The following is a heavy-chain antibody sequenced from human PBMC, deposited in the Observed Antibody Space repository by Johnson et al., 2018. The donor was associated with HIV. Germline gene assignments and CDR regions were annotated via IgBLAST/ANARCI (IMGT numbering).Heavy chain of an antibody. CDR2: IRYDGSNK. CDR3: AKDERQLGGWSHAFDI. V-gene: IGHV3-30*02. CDR1: GFTFSSYG. J-gene: IGHJ3*02. D-gene: IGHD3-16*01. Sequence: VQLVESGGGLVQPGGSLRLSCAASGFTFSSYGMHWVRQAPGKGLEWVAFIRYDGSNKYYADSEKGRFTISRDNSKNTLYLQMISLRAEDTAVYFCAKDERQLGGWSHAFDIWGQGTMVTVSS.